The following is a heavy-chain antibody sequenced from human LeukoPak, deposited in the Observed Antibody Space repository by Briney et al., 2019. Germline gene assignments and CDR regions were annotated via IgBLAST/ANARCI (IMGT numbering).Heavy chain of an antibody. CDR3: ARGSDNGSGPDY. V-gene: IGHV3-30*03. Sequence: PGRSLRLSCAASGFTFSSYGMHWVRQAPGKGLEWVAVISYDGSNKYYADSVKGRFTISRDNSKNTLYLQMNSLRSEDTAMYYCARGSDNGSGPDYWGQGTLVTVSS. J-gene: IGHJ4*02. CDR1: GFTFSSYG. D-gene: IGHD3-10*01. CDR2: ISYDGSNK.